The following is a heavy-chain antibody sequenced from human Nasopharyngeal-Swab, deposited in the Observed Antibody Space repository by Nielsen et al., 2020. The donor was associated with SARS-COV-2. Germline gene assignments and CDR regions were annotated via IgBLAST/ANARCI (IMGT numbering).Heavy chain of an antibody. CDR1: GYTFTSYG. D-gene: IGHD6-13*01. J-gene: IGHJ5*02. V-gene: IGHV1-18*01. Sequence: ASVKVSCKASGYTFTSYGISWERKAPGQGLEWMGWISAYNGNTNYAQKLQGRVTMTTDTSTSTAYMELRSLRSDDTAVYYCARASIAAAGTGGDPWGQGTLVTVSS. CDR3: ARASIAAAGTGGDP. CDR2: ISAYNGNT.